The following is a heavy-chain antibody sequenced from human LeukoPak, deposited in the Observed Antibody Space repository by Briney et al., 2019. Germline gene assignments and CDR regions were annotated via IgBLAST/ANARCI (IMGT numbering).Heavy chain of an antibody. Sequence: GGSLRLSCAASGFSFSSYWMHWVRQVPGKGLVWVSRIKTDGSGANYADSVTGRFTISRDNVKNTPFLQMNSLRVEDTAVYYCGRDLVYGSGSLDNWGRGTLVTVSS. CDR3: GRDLVYGSGSLDN. D-gene: IGHD3-10*01. CDR2: IKTDGSGA. CDR1: GFSFSSYW. V-gene: IGHV3-74*01. J-gene: IGHJ4*02.